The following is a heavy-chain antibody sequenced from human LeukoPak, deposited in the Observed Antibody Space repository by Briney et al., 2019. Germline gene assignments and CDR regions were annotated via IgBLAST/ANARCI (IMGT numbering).Heavy chain of an antibody. J-gene: IGHJ4*02. D-gene: IGHD3-3*01. Sequence: ASVKVSCKASGHTFTGYYMHWVRQAPGQGLEWMGWINPNSGGTNYAQKFQGRVTMTRDTSISTAYMELSRLRSDDTAVYYCARVGPYYDFSRYYFDYWGQGTLVTVSS. V-gene: IGHV1-2*02. CDR2: INPNSGGT. CDR1: GHTFTGYY. CDR3: ARVGPYYDFSRYYFDY.